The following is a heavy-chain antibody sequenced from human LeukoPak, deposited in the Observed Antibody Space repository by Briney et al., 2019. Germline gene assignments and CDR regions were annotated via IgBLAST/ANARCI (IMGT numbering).Heavy chain of an antibody. CDR2: ISYDGSNK. CDR3: AKSGIEAAGSLVYFDY. CDR1: GFTFSSYG. D-gene: IGHD6-13*01. Sequence: PGESLRLSCAASGFTFSSYGMHWVRQAPGKGLECVAIISYDGSNKYYTDSVKGRFTISRDNSKNTLYLQMNSLRAEDTAVYYCAKSGIEAAGSLVYFDYWGQGTLVTASS. V-gene: IGHV3-30*18. J-gene: IGHJ4*02.